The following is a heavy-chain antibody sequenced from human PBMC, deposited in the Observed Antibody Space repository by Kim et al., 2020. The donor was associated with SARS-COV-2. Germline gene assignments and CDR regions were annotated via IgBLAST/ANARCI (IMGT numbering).Heavy chain of an antibody. CDR3: ARTPGHDSSGSPYGMDV. Sequence: ASVKVSCKASGYTFTSYYMHWVRQAPGQGLEWMGIINPSGGSTSYAQKFQGRVTMTRDTSTSTVYMELSSLRSEDTAVYYCARTPGHDSSGSPYGMDVWGQGTTVTVSS. J-gene: IGHJ6*02. CDR2: INPSGGST. D-gene: IGHD3-22*01. V-gene: IGHV1-46*01. CDR1: GYTFTSYY.